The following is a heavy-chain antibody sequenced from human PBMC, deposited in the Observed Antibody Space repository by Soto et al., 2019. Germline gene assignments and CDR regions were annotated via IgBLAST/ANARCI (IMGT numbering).Heavy chain of an antibody. V-gene: IGHV4-59*01. J-gene: IGHJ3*02. CDR3: ARGFLGVRGVRGPSDAFDI. CDR1: GGSISSYY. Sequence: QVQLQESGPGLVKPSETLSLTCTVSGGSISSYYWSWIRQPPGKGLEWIGYIYYSGSTNYNPSLKSRVTISVDTSKNQFSLKLSSVTAADTAVYYCARGFLGVRGVRGPSDAFDIWGQGTMVTVSS. D-gene: IGHD3-10*01. CDR2: IYYSGST.